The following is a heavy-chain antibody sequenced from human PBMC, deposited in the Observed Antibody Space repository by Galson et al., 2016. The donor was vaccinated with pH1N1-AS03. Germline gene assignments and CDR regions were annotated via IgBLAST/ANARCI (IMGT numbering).Heavy chain of an antibody. Sequence: SVKVSCKASGGTFSSSAISWLRQAPGQALEWMGGILPGLGSATYAQTLQGRVTITADESTTTAYMELRSLRSDDTAVYYCARPASDSSVYSVFDFWGQGPLVTVSS. CDR3: ARPASDSSVYSVFDF. CDR1: GGTFSSSA. CDR2: ILPGLGSA. D-gene: IGHD3-22*01. J-gene: IGHJ4*02. V-gene: IGHV1-69*13.